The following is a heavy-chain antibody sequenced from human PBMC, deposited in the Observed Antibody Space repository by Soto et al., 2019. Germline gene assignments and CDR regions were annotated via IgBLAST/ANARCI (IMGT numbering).Heavy chain of an antibody. Sequence: ASVKVSCKASGGTFSSYAISWVRQAPGQGLEWMGGIIPIFGTANYAQKFQGRVTITADESTSTAYMELSSLRSEDTAVYYCARSSGGITPYNWFDPWGQGTLVTVSS. CDR2: IIPIFGTA. J-gene: IGHJ5*02. CDR3: ARSSGGITPYNWFDP. V-gene: IGHV1-69*13. D-gene: IGHD3-16*01. CDR1: GGTFSSYA.